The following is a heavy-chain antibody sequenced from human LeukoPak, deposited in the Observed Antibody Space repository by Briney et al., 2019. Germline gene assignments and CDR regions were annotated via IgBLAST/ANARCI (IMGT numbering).Heavy chain of an antibody. D-gene: IGHD3-22*01. Sequence: ASVKVSCKASGYTFSSYYMHWVRQAPGQGLEWMGIINPSGGTTSYAQKFQGRVTMTRDTSTSTAYMELSSLRSEDTAVYYCARDPGYNDRSGYYHMYYFDNWGQGALVTVSS. CDR1: GYTFSSYY. CDR2: INPSGGTT. CDR3: ARDPGYNDRSGYYHMYYFDN. J-gene: IGHJ4*02. V-gene: IGHV1-46*01.